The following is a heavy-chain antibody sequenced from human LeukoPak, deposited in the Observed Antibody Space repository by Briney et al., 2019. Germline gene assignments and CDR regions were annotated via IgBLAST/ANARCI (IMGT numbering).Heavy chain of an antibody. Sequence: SGGSLRLSCAASGFTFSSYWMSWVRQAPGKGLEWVSYISSSGSTIYYADSVKGRFTISRDNAKNSLYLQMNSLRAEDTAVYYCACSYGYSGYDYYAYWGQGTLVTVSS. CDR2: ISSSGSTI. V-gene: IGHV3-48*04. CDR1: GFTFSSYW. J-gene: IGHJ4*02. D-gene: IGHD5-12*01. CDR3: ACSYGYSGYDYYAY.